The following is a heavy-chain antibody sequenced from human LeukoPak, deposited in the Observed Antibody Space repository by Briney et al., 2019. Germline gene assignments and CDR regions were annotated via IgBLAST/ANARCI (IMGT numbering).Heavy chain of an antibody. Sequence: PGRSLRLSCAASGFTFSSYGMHWVRQAPGKGLEWVAVISYDGSNKYYADSVKGRFTISRDSSKNTLYLQMNSLRAEDTAVYYCAKETQDIVVVPAAMRFDYWGQGTLVTVSS. J-gene: IGHJ4*02. V-gene: IGHV3-30*18. CDR3: AKETQDIVVVPAAMRFDY. CDR2: ISYDGSNK. D-gene: IGHD2-2*01. CDR1: GFTFSSYG.